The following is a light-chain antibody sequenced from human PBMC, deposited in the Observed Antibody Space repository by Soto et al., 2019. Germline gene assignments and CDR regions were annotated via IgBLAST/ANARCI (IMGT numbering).Light chain of an antibody. Sequence: QSVLTQPPSVSEAPRQRVTISCSGSSSNIGSNAVNWYQQFPGKAPKLLIYYDDLLPSGVSDRFSGSKSGTSASLAISGLQSEDEADYYCAARDDSLNGVVFGGGTTLTVL. CDR3: AARDDSLNGVV. V-gene: IGLV1-36*01. J-gene: IGLJ2*01. CDR2: YDD. CDR1: SSNIGSNA.